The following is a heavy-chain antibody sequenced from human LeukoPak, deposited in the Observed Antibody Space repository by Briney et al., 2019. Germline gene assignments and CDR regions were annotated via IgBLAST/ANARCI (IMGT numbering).Heavy chain of an antibody. D-gene: IGHD3-10*01. Sequence: ASVKVSCKASGYTFTSYGISWVRQAPGQGLEWMGWIGAYNGNTNYAQKLQGRVTMTTDTSTSTAYMELRSLRSDDTAVYYCARPTHFYGSGSYDYWGQGTLVTVSS. CDR1: GYTFTSYG. CDR2: IGAYNGNT. V-gene: IGHV1-18*01. CDR3: ARPTHFYGSGSYDY. J-gene: IGHJ4*02.